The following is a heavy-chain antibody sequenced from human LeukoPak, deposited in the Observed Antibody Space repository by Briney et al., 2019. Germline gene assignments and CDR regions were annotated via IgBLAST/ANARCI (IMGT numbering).Heavy chain of an antibody. CDR3: ASSGHSSFFDY. J-gene: IGHJ4*02. D-gene: IGHD6-19*01. CDR2: IYYSGST. Sequence: SETLSLTCTVSGGSISSYYWSWIRQPPGKGLKWIGYIYYSGSTNYNPSLKSRVTISVDTSKNQFSLKLSSVTAADTAVYYCASSGHSSFFDYWGQGTLVTVSS. V-gene: IGHV4-59*01. CDR1: GGSISSYY.